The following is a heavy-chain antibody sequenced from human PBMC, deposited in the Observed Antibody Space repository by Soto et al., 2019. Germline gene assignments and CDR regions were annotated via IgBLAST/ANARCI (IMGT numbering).Heavy chain of an antibody. CDR2: IKSKTDGGTT. CDR1: GFTFRNAW. V-gene: IGHV3-15*01. CDR3: TTKSVGYDFWSGYYVDY. Sequence: EVQLVESGGGLVKPGGSFRLSGAAPGFTFRNAWMSWFRQAPGKGREWVGRIKSKTDGGTTDYAAPVKGRFTISRDDSKNTLYLQMNSLKTEDTAVYYCTTKSVGYDFWSGYYVDYWGQGTLVTVSS. J-gene: IGHJ4*02. D-gene: IGHD3-3*01.